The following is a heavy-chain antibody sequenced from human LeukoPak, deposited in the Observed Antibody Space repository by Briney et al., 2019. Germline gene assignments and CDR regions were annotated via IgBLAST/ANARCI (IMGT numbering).Heavy chain of an antibody. CDR3: AIPYDGSGYYYGDAFDI. CDR2: IRYDGSNK. D-gene: IGHD3-22*01. V-gene: IGHV3-30*02. Sequence: GGSLRLSCAASGFTFSSYGMHWVRQAPGKGLEWVAFIRYDGSNKYYADSVKGRFTISRDNSKNTLYLQMNSLRAEDTAVYYCAIPYDGSGYYYGDAFDIWGQGTMVTVSS. CDR1: GFTFSSYG. J-gene: IGHJ3*02.